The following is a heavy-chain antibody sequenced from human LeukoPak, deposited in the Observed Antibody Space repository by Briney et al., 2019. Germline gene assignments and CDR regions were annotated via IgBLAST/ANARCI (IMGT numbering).Heavy chain of an antibody. Sequence: PGGSLRLSCAASGFTFSFYWMSWVRQAPGKGLEWVSGISWNSGSIGYADSVKGRFTISRDNAKNSLYLQMNSLRAEDTALYYCAKDLVATIRGWFDPWGQGTLVTVSS. CDR2: ISWNSGSI. J-gene: IGHJ5*02. D-gene: IGHD5-12*01. V-gene: IGHV3-9*01. CDR1: GFTFSFYW. CDR3: AKDLVATIRGWFDP.